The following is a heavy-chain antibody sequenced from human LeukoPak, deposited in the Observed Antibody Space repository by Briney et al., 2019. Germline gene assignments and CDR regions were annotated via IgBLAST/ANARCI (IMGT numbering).Heavy chain of an antibody. CDR2: FDPEDGET. J-gene: IGHJ4*02. D-gene: IGHD4-11*01. V-gene: IGHV1-24*01. CDR3: ATVAPTYSNYSPLDY. CDR1: GYTLTELS. Sequence: ASVEVSCKVSGYTLTELSMHWVRQAPGKGLEWMGGFDPEDGETIYAQKFQGRVTMTEDTSTDTAYMELSSLRSEDTAVYYCATVAPTYSNYSPLDYWGQGTLVTVSS.